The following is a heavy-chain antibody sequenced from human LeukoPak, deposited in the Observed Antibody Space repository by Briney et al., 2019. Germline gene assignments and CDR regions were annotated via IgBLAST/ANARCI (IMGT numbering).Heavy chain of an antibody. V-gene: IGHV5-51*01. J-gene: IGHJ4*02. D-gene: IGHD6-6*01. CDR1: GYSFTNYW. CDR2: IYPGDSDT. CDR3: ARQHPSSLSLGAY. Sequence: PGESLKISCKGSGYSFTNYWIGWVRQMPGKGLEWMGIIYPGDSDTRYSPSFQGQVTISADKSISTAYLQWSSLKTSDSAIYYCARQHPSSLSLGAYWGQGTLVTVSS.